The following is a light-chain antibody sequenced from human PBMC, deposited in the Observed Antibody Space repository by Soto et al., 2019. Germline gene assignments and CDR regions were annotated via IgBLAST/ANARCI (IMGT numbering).Light chain of an antibody. CDR2: DAS. J-gene: IGKJ4*01. Sequence: EIVLTQSPATLSLSPGERATLSCRASQSVSSYLAWYQQKPGQAPRLLIYDASNRATGIPARFSGSGSGTDFPLTIRSLEPEDFAVYYCQQRSNWPLFGGGTKVEIK. V-gene: IGKV3-11*01. CDR3: QQRSNWPL. CDR1: QSVSSY.